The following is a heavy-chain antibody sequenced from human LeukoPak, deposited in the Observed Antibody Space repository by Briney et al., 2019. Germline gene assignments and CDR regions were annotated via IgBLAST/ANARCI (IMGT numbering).Heavy chain of an antibody. D-gene: IGHD2-2*01. J-gene: IGHJ5*02. CDR3: ARRALVVGWFDP. CDR2: INHSGST. Sequence: SETLSLTCAVYGGSFSGYYWSWVRQPPGKGLEWIGEINHSGSTNYNPSLKSRVTISVDTSKNQFSLKLSSVTAADTAVYYCARRALVVGWFDPWGQGTLVTVSS. V-gene: IGHV4-34*01. CDR1: GGSFSGYY.